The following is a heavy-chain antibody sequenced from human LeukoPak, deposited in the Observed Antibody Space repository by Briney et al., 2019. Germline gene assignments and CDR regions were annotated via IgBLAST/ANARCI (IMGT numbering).Heavy chain of an antibody. V-gene: IGHV3-30*02. CDR2: IRYDGSNK. CDR1: GFTFSSYG. Sequence: GGSLRLSCAASGFTFSSYGMHWVRQAPGKGLEWVAFIRYDGSNKYYADSVKGRFTISRDKSKNTLYLQMNSLRAEDTAVYYCAKDQFGGYDIVVVPAALGSDYWGQGTLVTVSS. D-gene: IGHD2-2*01. CDR3: AKDQFGGYDIVVVPAALGSDY. J-gene: IGHJ4*02.